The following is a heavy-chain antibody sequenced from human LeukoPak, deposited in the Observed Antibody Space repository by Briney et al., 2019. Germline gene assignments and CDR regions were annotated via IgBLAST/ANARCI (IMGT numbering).Heavy chain of an antibody. V-gene: IGHV4-31*03. CDR3: ARAQRSTMIVD. CDR2: IYYSGST. CDR1: GGSISSGGYY. J-gene: IGHJ4*02. Sequence: SETLSLTCTVSGGSISSGGYYWSWIRQHPGKGLEWIGHIYYSGSTYYNPSLKSRVTISVDTSKNQFSLKLSSVTAADTAVYYCARAQRSTMIVDWGQGTLVTVSS. D-gene: IGHD3-22*01.